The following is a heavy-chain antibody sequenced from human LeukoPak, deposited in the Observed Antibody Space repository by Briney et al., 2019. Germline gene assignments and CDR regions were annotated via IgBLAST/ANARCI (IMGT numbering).Heavy chain of an antibody. J-gene: IGHJ5*02. Sequence: ASVKVSCKASGYTFTGYYMHWVRQAPGQGLEWMEWINPNSGGTNYAQKFQGRVTMTRDTSISTAYMELSRLRSDDTAVYYCARDYYDSSGYHNWFDPWGQGTLVTVSS. CDR2: INPNSGGT. D-gene: IGHD3-22*01. CDR3: ARDYYDSSGYHNWFDP. CDR1: GYTFTGYY. V-gene: IGHV1-2*02.